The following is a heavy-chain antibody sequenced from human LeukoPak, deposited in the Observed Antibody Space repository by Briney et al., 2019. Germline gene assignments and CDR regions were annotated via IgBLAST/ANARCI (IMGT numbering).Heavy chain of an antibody. CDR2: IIPIFGTP. Sequence: ASVKVSCKASGGTLSRYDISWVRQAPGQGLEWVGGIIPIFGTPNYAQKFQVRVTITTDESTNTAYMELSSLRSEDTAMYYCARANGIYSRRWDLTDYYLDYWGQGTLVTVSS. V-gene: IGHV1-69*05. J-gene: IGHJ4*02. CDR1: GGTLSRYD. D-gene: IGHD3-22*01. CDR3: ARANGIYSRRWDLTDYYLDY.